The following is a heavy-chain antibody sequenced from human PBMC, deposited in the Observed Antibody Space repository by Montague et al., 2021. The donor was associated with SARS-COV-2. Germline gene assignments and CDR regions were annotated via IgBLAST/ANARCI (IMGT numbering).Heavy chain of an antibody. V-gene: IGHV4-38-2*02. CDR3: VRERAGGLRDVFDI. Sequence: SETLSLTCTVSGFSIGSDYWRGFLQHPAGERLWFMGINYNGGTTYYNPLHQRRLTMSIATSTNQSSPRPTAATAADTVVFFCVRERAGGLRDVFDIWGQGTTVTVSS. CDR1: GFSIGSDY. J-gene: IGHJ3*02. CDR2: NYNGGTT.